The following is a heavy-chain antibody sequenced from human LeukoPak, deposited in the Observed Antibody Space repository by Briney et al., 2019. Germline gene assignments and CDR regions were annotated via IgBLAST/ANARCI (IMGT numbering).Heavy chain of an antibody. J-gene: IGHJ4*02. CDR1: GYTLTDLS. D-gene: IGHD1-26*01. CDR2: INPNSGGT. Sequence: GASVKVSCKVSGYTLTDLSMHWVRQAPGQGLEWMGWINPNSGGTNYAQKFQGRVTLTGDTSISTAYMELSSLRSDDTAVYYCARDWVGATTRLDFWGQGTLVTVSS. V-gene: IGHV1-2*02. CDR3: ARDWVGATTRLDF.